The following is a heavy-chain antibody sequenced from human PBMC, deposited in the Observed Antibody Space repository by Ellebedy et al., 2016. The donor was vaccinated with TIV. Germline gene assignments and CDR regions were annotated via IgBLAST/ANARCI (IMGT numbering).Heavy chain of an antibody. CDR3: AKGVAARPGEYYYYMDV. CDR2: ISGSGGST. Sequence: GESLKISXAAPGFTFSSYAMSWVRQAPGKGLVWVSAISGSGGSTYYADSVKGRFTISRDNSKNTLYLQMNSLRAEDTAVYYCAKGVAARPGEYYYYMDVWGKGTTVTVSS. D-gene: IGHD6-6*01. V-gene: IGHV3-23*01. J-gene: IGHJ6*03. CDR1: GFTFSSYA.